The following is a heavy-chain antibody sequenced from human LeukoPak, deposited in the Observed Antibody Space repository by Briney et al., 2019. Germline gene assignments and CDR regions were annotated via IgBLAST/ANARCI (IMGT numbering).Heavy chain of an antibody. CDR2: IKSKTDGGTT. V-gene: IGHV3-15*01. Sequence: GGSLRLSCAASGFTYSDAWMSWVRQAPGKGLEWVGRIKSKTDGGTTDYAAPVKGRFTISRDDSKDKLYLQMNSLITEDTAVYYCAAGTGRSDFDYWGQGTLVTVSS. D-gene: IGHD3/OR15-3a*01. CDR1: GFTYSDAW. CDR3: AAGTGRSDFDY. J-gene: IGHJ4*02.